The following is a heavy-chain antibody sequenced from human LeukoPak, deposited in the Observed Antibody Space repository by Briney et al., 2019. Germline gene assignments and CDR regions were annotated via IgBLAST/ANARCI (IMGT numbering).Heavy chain of an antibody. J-gene: IGHJ3*02. CDR2: IGTAGDT. D-gene: IGHD3-10*01. Sequence: GGSLRLSCAASGFTFSSYDMHWVRQGTGKGLEWVSAIGTAGDTYYPGSVKGRFTTSREIAKNSLYLQMNSLRVGDTAMYYCARGRGWGTFDIWGQGTMVTVSS. CDR3: ARGRGWGTFDI. V-gene: IGHV3-13*04. CDR1: GFTFSSYD.